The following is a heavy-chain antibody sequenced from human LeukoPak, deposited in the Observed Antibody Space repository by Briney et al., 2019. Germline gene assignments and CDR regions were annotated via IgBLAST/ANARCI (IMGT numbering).Heavy chain of an antibody. Sequence: GGSLRLSCAASGFTFSSYSMNWVRQAPGKGLEWVSFISSSRSYIYYADSVKGRFTISRDNSKNTLYLQMNSLRAEDTSVYYCATVYIYGSPTSYFDYWGQGTLVTVSS. CDR3: ATVYIYGSPTSYFDY. CDR2: ISSSRSYI. J-gene: IGHJ4*02. D-gene: IGHD5-18*01. V-gene: IGHV3-21*01. CDR1: GFTFSSYS.